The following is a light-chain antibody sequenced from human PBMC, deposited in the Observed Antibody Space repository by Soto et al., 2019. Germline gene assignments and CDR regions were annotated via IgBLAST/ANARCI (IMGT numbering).Light chain of an antibody. CDR1: QSVSSY. CDR3: QQRSNWPP. CDR2: DAS. J-gene: IGKJ1*01. V-gene: IGKV3-11*01. Sequence: EIVLTHSPATLSLSPGERATLSCRASQSVSSYLAWYQQKPGQAPRLLIYDASNRATGIPARFSGSGSGTDFTLTISSLEPEDFAVYYCQQRSNWPPFGQGTKV.